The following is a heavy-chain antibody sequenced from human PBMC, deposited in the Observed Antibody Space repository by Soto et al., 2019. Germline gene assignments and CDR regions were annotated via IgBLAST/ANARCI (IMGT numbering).Heavy chain of an antibody. V-gene: IGHV6-1*01. D-gene: IGHD5-12*01. CDR2: TYYRSKWYN. CDR1: GYSVSSNSAA. J-gene: IGHJ5*02. Sequence: SQTLSLTCAISGYSVSSNSAAWNCIRQSPSRGLEWLGRTYYRSKWYNDYAVSVKSRITINPDTSKNQFSLQLNSVTPEDTAVYYCASSTPAGYGWFDPWGQGTMVTVSS. CDR3: ASSTPAGYGWFDP.